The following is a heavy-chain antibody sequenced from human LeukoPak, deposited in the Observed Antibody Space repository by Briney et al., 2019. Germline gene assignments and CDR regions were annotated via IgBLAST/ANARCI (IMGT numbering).Heavy chain of an antibody. J-gene: IGHJ4*02. CDR1: GFTFSSYS. V-gene: IGHV3-48*04. Sequence: GGSLRLSCAASGFTFSSYSMNWVRQAPGKGLEWVSYISNSTSTIYYADSVKGRFTISRDNAKSSLYLQMNSLRAGDTAVYYCARDYYDSSGYYRGGYWGQGTLVTVSS. CDR3: ARDYYDSSGYYRGGY. D-gene: IGHD3-22*01. CDR2: ISNSTSTI.